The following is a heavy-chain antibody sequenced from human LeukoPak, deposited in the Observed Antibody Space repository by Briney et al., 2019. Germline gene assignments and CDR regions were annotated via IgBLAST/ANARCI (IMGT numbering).Heavy chain of an antibody. J-gene: IGHJ4*02. Sequence: GASVKVSCKASGYTFTDYYMHWVQQAPGKGLEWMGRVDPKDGETIYAEKFQGRVTITADTSTDTAYMELSSLRSEDTAVYYCATDWVVRENDYWGQGTLVTVSS. V-gene: IGHV1-69-2*01. CDR1: GYTFTDYY. CDR2: VDPKDGET. D-gene: IGHD3-10*01. CDR3: ATDWVVRENDY.